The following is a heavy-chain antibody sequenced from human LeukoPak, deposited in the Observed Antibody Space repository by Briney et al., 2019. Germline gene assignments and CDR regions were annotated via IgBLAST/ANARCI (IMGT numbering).Heavy chain of an antibody. CDR2: INPSGGST. D-gene: IGHD3-3*01. Sequence: GAAVKVSCKASGYTFTSYYMHWVRPAPGQGLAWMGIINPSGGSTSYAQKFQGRVTLTRDTSTSTVYMELSSLRSEDTAVYYCARGDQLRFLGWPYYYYGMDVWGQGTTVTVSS. V-gene: IGHV1-46*01. CDR3: ARGDQLRFLGWPYYYYGMDV. J-gene: IGHJ6*02. CDR1: GYTFTSYY.